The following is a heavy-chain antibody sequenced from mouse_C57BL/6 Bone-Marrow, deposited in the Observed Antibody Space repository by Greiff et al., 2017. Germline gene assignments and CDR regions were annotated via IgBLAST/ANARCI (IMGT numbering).Heavy chain of an antibody. V-gene: IGHV14-4*01. CDR3: TTGSTVVATRYFDV. D-gene: IGHD1-1*01. CDR2: IDPENGDT. Sequence: EVQLQQSGAELVRPGASVKLSCTASGFNIKDDYMPWVKQRPDQGLEWIGWIDPENGDTEYASKFQGKATITADTSSNTAYLQLSSLTSEDTAVYYCTTGSTVVATRYFDVWGTGTTVTVSS. CDR1: GFNIKDDY. J-gene: IGHJ1*03.